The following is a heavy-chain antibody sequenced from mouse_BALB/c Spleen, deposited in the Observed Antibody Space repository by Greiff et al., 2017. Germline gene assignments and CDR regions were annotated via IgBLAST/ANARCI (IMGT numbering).Heavy chain of an antibody. CDR2: ISYSGST. V-gene: IGHV3-2*02. D-gene: IGHD1-1*01. CDR1: GYSITSDYA. J-gene: IGHJ2*01. Sequence: EVKVEESGPGLVKPSQSLSLTCTVTGYSITSDYAWNWIRQFPGNKLEWMGYISYSGSTSYNPSLKSRISITRDTSKNQFFLQLNSVTTEDTATYYCARWDYGSYYFDYWGQGTTLTVSS. CDR3: ARWDYGSYYFDY.